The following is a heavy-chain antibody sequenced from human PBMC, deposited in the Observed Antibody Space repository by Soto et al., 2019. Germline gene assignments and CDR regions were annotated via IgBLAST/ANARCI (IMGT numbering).Heavy chain of an antibody. CDR2: IHTDGSST. J-gene: IGHJ4*02. Sequence: EVQLVESGGNLVQPGGSLRLSCAASGFTFSSYWIHWVRQPPGKGLLWVSRIHTDGSSTNYADSVKGRFTISRDNAKNTLYLQMNSLRADDTAVYYCARGASGNYDLDYWGQVALVTISS. CDR3: ARGASGNYDLDY. CDR1: GFTFSSYW. V-gene: IGHV3-74*01. D-gene: IGHD3-10*01.